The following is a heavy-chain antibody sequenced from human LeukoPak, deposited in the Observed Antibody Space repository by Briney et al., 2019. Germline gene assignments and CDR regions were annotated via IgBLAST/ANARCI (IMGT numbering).Heavy chain of an antibody. CDR1: GFTFSSYG. CDR3: AKQPLPGPSPGNVV. V-gene: IGHV3-30*18. D-gene: IGHD3-10*01. Sequence: PGGSLRLSCAASGFTFSSYGMTWVRQAPGKGLEWVAVISYDGPNKYYADSVKGRFTISRDNSKNTLYLQMNSLRAEDTAVYYCAKQPLPGPSPGNVVWGQGTLVTVSS. CDR2: ISYDGPNK. J-gene: IGHJ4*02.